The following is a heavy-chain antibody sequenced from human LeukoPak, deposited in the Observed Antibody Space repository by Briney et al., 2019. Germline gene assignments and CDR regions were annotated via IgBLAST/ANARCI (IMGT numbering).Heavy chain of an antibody. CDR2: IYYSGST. D-gene: IGHD5-18*01. CDR3: ARERGYSYGYFDY. V-gene: IGHV4-30-4*01. CDR1: GGSISSGDYY. J-gene: IGHJ4*02. Sequence: PSETLSLTCTVSGGSISSGDYYWSWIRQPPGKGLEWIGYIYYSGSTYYNPSLKSRVTISVDTSKNQFSLKPSSVTAADTAVYYCARERGYSYGYFDYWGQGTLVTVSS.